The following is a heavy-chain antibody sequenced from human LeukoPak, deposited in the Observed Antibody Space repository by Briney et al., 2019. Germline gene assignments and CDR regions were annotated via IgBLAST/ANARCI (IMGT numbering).Heavy chain of an antibody. CDR2: IYYSGST. V-gene: IGHV4-31*03. CDR3: ARGSPGRFDILTGFDY. Sequence: SETLSLTCTVSGGSISSGGYYWGWIRQHPGKGLEWIGYIYYSGSTYYNPSLKSGVTISVDTSKNQFSLKLSSVTAADTAVYYCARGSPGRFDILTGFDYWGQGTLVTVSS. CDR1: GGSISSGGYY. D-gene: IGHD3-9*01. J-gene: IGHJ4*02.